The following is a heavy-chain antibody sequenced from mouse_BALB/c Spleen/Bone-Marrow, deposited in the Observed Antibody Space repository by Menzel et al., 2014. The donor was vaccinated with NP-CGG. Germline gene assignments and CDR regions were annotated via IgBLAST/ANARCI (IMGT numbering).Heavy chain of an antibody. D-gene: IGHD2-4*01. V-gene: IGHV5-17*02. Sequence: DVHLVESGGGLVQPGGSRKLSCAASGFTFSRSGMHWVRQAPEKGLEWVAYISSGSSTIYYADTMKGRFTISRDNPKNTLFLQMTSLMSEDTAMYYCARARSTMITTGAMDYWGQGTSVTVSS. CDR2: ISSGSSTI. CDR1: GFTFSRSG. J-gene: IGHJ4*01. CDR3: ARARSTMITTGAMDY.